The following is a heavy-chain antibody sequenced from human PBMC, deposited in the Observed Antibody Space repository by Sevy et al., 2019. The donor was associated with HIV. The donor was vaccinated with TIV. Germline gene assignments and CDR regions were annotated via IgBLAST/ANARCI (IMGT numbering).Heavy chain of an antibody. Sequence: ASVKVACKASGRTFSNYAINWVRQGPGQGLEWMGGIIPMFGTGNYVQKFQGRVTITADESTKTAYIELSSLRSEDTAVYYCARSISWYASFDSWGQGTLVTVSS. CDR3: ARSISWYASFDS. D-gene: IGHD6-13*01. J-gene: IGHJ4*02. CDR2: IIPMFGTG. V-gene: IGHV1-69*13. CDR1: GRTFSNYA.